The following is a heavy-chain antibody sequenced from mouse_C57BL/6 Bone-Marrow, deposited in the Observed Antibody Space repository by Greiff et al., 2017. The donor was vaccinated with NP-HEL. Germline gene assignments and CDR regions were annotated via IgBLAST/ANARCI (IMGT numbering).Heavy chain of an antibody. CDR2: IDPSDSET. Sequence: QVQLQQPGAELVRPGSSVKLSCKASGYTFTSYWMHWVKQRPIQGLEWIGNIDPSDSETHYNQKFKGKATLTVDTSSSTAYMQLSSLTSEDSAVYYCASITTPYYYAMDYWGQGTSVTVSS. V-gene: IGHV1-52*01. D-gene: IGHD1-1*01. J-gene: IGHJ4*01. CDR3: ASITTPYYYAMDY. CDR1: GYTFTSYW.